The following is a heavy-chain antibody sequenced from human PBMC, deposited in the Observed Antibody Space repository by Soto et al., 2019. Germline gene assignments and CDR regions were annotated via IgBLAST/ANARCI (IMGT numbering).Heavy chain of an antibody. CDR2: INPRGGDT. D-gene: IGHD6-13*01. CDR3: ARGSPSRSRLGWLDP. J-gene: IGHJ5*02. CDR1: GYTFISYY. Sequence: ASVEVSCKASGYTFISYYIYWVRQAPGQGLEWMGIINPRGGDTRYAQKFQGRVTVTSDTSTSTVSMELSSLRSDDTAVYYCARGSPSRSRLGWLDPWGQGPMVTVYS. V-gene: IGHV1-46*01.